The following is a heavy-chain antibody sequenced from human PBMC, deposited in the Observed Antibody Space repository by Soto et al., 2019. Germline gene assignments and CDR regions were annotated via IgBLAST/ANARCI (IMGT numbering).Heavy chain of an antibody. CDR1: GFTLRNYA. CDR2: ISANDVGT. Sequence: LRLSCEASGFTLRNYAMTWIRQAPGKGLEWVSLISANDVGTYYAESVKTRLTISTDQPRNTVYLQMDSLRADDTAIYYCAKAKNDYNWDNRPPFDYWGQGTLVTVSS. D-gene: IGHD1-20*01. CDR3: AKAKNDYNWDNRPPFDY. J-gene: IGHJ4*02. V-gene: IGHV3-23*01.